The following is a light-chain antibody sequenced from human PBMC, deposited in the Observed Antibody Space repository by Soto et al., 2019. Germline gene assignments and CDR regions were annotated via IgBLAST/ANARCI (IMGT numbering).Light chain of an antibody. CDR2: DDS. CDR1: NIGVKS. CDR3: QVWDSASYHQV. Sequence: SYELTQSPSVSVAPGRTATITCGGNNIGVKSVHWFQQRPGQAPVLLIFDDSDRPSGIPERFSGSNSGNTATLTISRVEAGDEADYYCQVWDSASYHQVFGGGTKLTVL. V-gene: IGLV3-21*02. J-gene: IGLJ2*01.